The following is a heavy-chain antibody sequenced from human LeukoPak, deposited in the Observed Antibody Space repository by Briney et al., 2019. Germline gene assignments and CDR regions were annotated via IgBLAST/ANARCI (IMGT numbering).Heavy chain of an antibody. CDR2: IYPGDSDT. Sequence: GESLKISCKGSGYSLTSYWIGWVRQMPGKGLEWMGIIYPGDSDTRYSPSFQGQVTISADKSISTAYLQWSSLKASDTAMYYCARGPQYSSGWYGFLNYWGQGTLVTVSS. V-gene: IGHV5-51*01. CDR1: GYSLTSYW. CDR3: ARGPQYSSGWYGFLNY. J-gene: IGHJ4*02. D-gene: IGHD6-19*01.